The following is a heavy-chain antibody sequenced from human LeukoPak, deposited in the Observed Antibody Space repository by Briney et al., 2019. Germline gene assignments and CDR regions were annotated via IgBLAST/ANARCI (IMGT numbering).Heavy chain of an antibody. CDR3: DFRREAVFVDY. V-gene: IGHV4-59*06. CDR2: IYYSGST. J-gene: IGHJ4*02. Sequence: SETLSLTCTVSGGSISTYYWSWIRQHPGKGLEWIGYIYYSGSTYYNPSLKSRLTMSVDTSKNQFSLRLTSVTAADTAVYYCDFRREAVFVDYWGQGTLVTVSS. CDR1: GGSISTYY.